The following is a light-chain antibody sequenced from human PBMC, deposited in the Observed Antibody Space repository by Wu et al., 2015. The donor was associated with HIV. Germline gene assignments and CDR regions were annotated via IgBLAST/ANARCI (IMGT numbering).Light chain of an antibody. Sequence: RATLFCRASQSVSGTLAWYQQKLGQAPRLLIYDASNRATGIPDRFSGGGSETDFTLTISSLESEDFALYYCQYRTTFGQGTRLESK. J-gene: IGKJ5*01. V-gene: IGKV3-11*01. CDR3: QYRTT. CDR2: DAS. CDR1: QSVSGT.